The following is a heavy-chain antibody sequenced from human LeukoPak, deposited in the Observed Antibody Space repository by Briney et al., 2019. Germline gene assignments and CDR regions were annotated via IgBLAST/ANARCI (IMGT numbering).Heavy chain of an antibody. D-gene: IGHD2-15*01. Sequence: PSETLSLTCTVSGGAITSHYWTWIRQSPVKGLEWIGDISNSGSTSYNPSLKSRVTISIDTSKNQFSLKLSSVTAADTAVYYCGRDALVGYFSYYYMDVWGKGTTVTVSS. CDR3: GRDALVGYFSYYYMDV. J-gene: IGHJ6*03. CDR1: GGAITSHY. V-gene: IGHV4-59*11. CDR2: ISNSGST.